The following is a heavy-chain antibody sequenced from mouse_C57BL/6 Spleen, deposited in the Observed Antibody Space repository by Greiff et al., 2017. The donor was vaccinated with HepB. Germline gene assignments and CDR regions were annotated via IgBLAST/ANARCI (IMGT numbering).Heavy chain of an antibody. CDR1: GISITTGNYR. J-gene: IGHJ2*01. Sequence: EVKLQESGPGLVKPSQTVFLTCTVTGISITTGNYRWSWIRQFPGNKLEWIGYIYYSGTITYNPSLTSRTTITTDTPKNQFVLEMNSLTAEDTATYYCARDGGKFITTVVFDYWGQGTTLTVSS. V-gene: IGHV3-5*01. CDR3: ARDGGKFITTVVFDY. CDR2: IYYSGTI. D-gene: IGHD1-1*01.